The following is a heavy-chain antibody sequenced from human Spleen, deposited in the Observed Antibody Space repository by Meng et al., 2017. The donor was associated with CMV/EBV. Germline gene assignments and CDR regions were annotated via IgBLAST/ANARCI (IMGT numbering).Heavy chain of an antibody. D-gene: IGHD1-26*01. V-gene: IGHV4-31*03. J-gene: IGHJ4*02. CDR1: GGSISSGGFY. CDR2: IYYSGST. Sequence: QVQLQESGPGLVKPSQTLYLTCTVSGGSISSGGFYWSWIRQHPGKGLEWIGYIYYSGSTYYNPSLRSRVAISIDTSKNQISLRLRSVTAADTAVYYCATGSGDFDHWGQGTLVTVSS. CDR3: ATGSGDFDH.